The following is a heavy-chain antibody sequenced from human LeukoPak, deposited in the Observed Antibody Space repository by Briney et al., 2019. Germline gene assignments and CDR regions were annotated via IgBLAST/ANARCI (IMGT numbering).Heavy chain of an antibody. CDR2: IKHDGREE. V-gene: IGHV3-7*01. Sequence: PGESLRLSCVASGLTFSGQWLNWARQAPGQGLEWVANIKHDGREEYYVDSVKGRFTISRDDGQNSLSLHMNTVRAEDTAVYYCGYTNNFYHWGQGALVVVSA. J-gene: IGHJ4*02. CDR3: GYTNNFYH. CDR1: GLTFSGQW. D-gene: IGHD3-16*02.